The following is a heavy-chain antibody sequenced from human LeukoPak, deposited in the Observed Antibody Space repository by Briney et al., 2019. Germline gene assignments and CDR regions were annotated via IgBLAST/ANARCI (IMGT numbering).Heavy chain of an antibody. CDR1: GYTFTSYG. V-gene: IGHV1-18*01. D-gene: IGHD6-19*01. J-gene: IGHJ4*02. CDR2: ISAYNGNT. Sequence: ASVKVSCKASGYTFTSYGISWVRQAPGQGLEWMGWISAYNGNTNYAQKLQDRVTMTTDTSTSTAYMELRSLRSDDTAVYYCARVDSGWNHFDYWGQGTLVTVSS. CDR3: ARVDSGWNHFDY.